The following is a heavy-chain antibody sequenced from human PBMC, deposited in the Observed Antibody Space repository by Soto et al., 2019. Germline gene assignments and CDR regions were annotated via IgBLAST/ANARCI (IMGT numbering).Heavy chain of an antibody. CDR1: GYSFTSYG. J-gene: IGHJ4*02. V-gene: IGHV1-18*04. Sequence: ASVKVSCKTSGYSFTSYGISWVRQAPGQGLEWMGWLSGYNGDTNYAQRLQGRVTLTTDTSATTAYMELRRLRSDDTAVYYCARGSYYYGDYDPSVENFDHWGKGAPVTVHS. CDR2: LSGYNGDT. D-gene: IGHD4-17*01. CDR3: ARGSYYYGDYDPSVENFDH.